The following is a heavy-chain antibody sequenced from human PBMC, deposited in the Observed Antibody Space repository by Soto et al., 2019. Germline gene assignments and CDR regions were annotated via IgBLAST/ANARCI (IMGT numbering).Heavy chain of an antibody. CDR2: IYYRGTT. V-gene: IGHV4-59*01. CDR3: ARGGGSPYHDHELDY. D-gene: IGHD2-2*01. J-gene: IGHJ4*02. Sequence: WTWIRKPPGQGPEWIGCIYYRGTTNYNASFNSRVTISVDTSKNQFSLKLTSVTTADTAVYYCARGGGSPYHDHELDYWGQGILVTVSS.